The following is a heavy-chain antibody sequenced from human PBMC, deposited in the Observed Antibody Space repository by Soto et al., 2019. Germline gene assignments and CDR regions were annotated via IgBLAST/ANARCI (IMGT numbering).Heavy chain of an antibody. CDR2: AYYSGNT. CDR3: ARHDWARFYGMDV. J-gene: IGHJ6*02. CDR1: GSSIITTYY. Sequence: PSETLSLTCSVSGSSIITTYYWGWIRHPPGKGLEWIGSAYYSGNTYYNPSLKSRVTIFVDTSKSQFSLILGSVTAADTAVYYGARHDWARFYGMDVWGQGTTVTVSS. V-gene: IGHV4-39*01. D-gene: IGHD2-21*01.